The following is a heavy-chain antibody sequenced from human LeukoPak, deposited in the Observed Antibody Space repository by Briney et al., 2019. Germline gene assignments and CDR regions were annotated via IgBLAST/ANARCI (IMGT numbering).Heavy chain of an antibody. V-gene: IGHV3-49*04. Sequence: GGSLRLSCTASGFTFGDYAMSWVRQAPGKGLVWVGFIRSKAYGGTTEYAASVKGRFTISRDDSKSIAYLQMNSLKSEDTAVYYCTSQLGYWGQGTLVTVSS. CDR1: GFTFGDYA. CDR2: IRSKAYGGTT. CDR3: TSQLGY. J-gene: IGHJ4*02.